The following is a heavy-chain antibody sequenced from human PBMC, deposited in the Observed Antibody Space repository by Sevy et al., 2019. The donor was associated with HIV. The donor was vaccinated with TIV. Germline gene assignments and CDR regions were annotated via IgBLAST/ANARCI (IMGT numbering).Heavy chain of an antibody. J-gene: IGHJ4*02. D-gene: IGHD3-9*01. V-gene: IGHV4-39*01. CDR3: ARLRLLVSNYFDY. CDR1: GGSIPSTSYY. Sequence: SETLSLTCTVSGGSIPSTSYYWGWIRQPPGKGLEWIGNIYYNGRTYYNPSLKSRVTISVDLSKKQFSLNLTSVTAADTATYYCARLRLLVSNYFDYWGQGALVTVSS. CDR2: IYYNGRT.